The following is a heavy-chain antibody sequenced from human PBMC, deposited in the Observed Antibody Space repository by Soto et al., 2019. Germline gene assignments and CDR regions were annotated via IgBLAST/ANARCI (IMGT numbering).Heavy chain of an antibody. J-gene: IGHJ4*02. Sequence: EVQLVQSGPEVKKSGESLKISCKGSGYSFTSNWIGWVRQMPGKGLEWIGIIYPSDSDTIYSPSSQGQVTISSDKSIRTAYLPWSSLQASDTAMSSCARPPSGTTTFFASWGQGTLVTVSS. CDR3: ARPPSGTTTFFAS. V-gene: IGHV5-51*03. CDR2: IYPSDSDT. CDR1: GYSFTSNW. D-gene: IGHD1-7*01.